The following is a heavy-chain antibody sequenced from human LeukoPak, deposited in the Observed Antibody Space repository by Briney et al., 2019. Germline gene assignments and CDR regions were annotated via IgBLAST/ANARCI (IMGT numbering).Heavy chain of an antibody. D-gene: IGHD4-17*01. CDR3: ARGLDYGDYFDY. CDR1: GFTFSSYA. V-gene: IGHV3-23*01. CDR2: ISGSGGST. Sequence: PGGSLRLSCAASGFTFSSYAMSWVRQAPGKGLEWVSAISGSGGSTYYADSVKGRFTISRDNSKNTLYLQMNSLRAEDTAVYYCARGLDYGDYFDYWGQGTLVTVSS. J-gene: IGHJ4*02.